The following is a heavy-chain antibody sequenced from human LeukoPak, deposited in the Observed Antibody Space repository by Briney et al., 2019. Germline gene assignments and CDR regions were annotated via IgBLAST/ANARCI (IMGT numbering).Heavy chain of an antibody. CDR3: ARGGSTGYPFDY. D-gene: IGHD3-22*01. CDR1: GYTFTSYA. CDR2: INAGNGNT. V-gene: IGHV1-3*01. Sequence: ASVKVSCKASGYTFTSYAMHWVRQAPGQRLEWMGWINAGNGNTKYSQKFQGRVTITSDTSTSTVYMELSSLRSEDTAVYYCARGGSTGYPFDYWGQGALVTVSS. J-gene: IGHJ4*02.